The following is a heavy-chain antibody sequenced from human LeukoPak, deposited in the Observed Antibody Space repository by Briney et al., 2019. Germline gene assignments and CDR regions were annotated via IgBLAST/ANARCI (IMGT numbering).Heavy chain of an antibody. CDR2: ISGSGGST. J-gene: IGHJ4*02. D-gene: IGHD3-10*01. CDR1: GFTFSSYG. V-gene: IGHV3-23*01. Sequence: GSLRLSCAASGFTFSSYGMSWVRQAPGKGLEWVSAISGSGGSTYYADSVKGRFTISRDNAKNSLYLQMNSLRVEDTAVYYCASLWFGETTRFDYWGQGTLVTVSS. CDR3: ASLWFGETTRFDY.